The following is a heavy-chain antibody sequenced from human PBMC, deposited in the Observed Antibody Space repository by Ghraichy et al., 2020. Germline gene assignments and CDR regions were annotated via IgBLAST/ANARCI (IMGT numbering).Heavy chain of an antibody. CDR1: GGSISSYY. CDR3: ARQPDYYGSGSPKTGYYYFGMDV. Sequence: GSLRLSCTVSGGSISSYYWSWIRQPPGKGLEWIGYIYYSGSTNYNPSLKSRVTISVDTSKNQFSLKLSSVTAADTAVYYCARQPDYYGSGSPKTGYYYFGMDVWGQGTTVTVSS. D-gene: IGHD3-10*01. CDR2: IYYSGST. J-gene: IGHJ6*02. V-gene: IGHV4-59*08.